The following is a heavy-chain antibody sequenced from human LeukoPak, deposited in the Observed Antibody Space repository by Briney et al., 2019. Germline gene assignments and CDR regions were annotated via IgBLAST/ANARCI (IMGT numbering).Heavy chain of an antibody. CDR3: AKDGGSGSYSAFDI. D-gene: IGHD3-10*01. Sequence: RSGGSLRLSCAASGFSFSIYAMSSVRQAPGKGLEWVSAISGSGGSTYYADSVKGRFTISRDNSKNTLYLQMNSLRAEDTAVYYCAKDGGSGSYSAFDIWGQGTMVTVSS. CDR1: GFSFSIYA. CDR2: ISGSGGST. V-gene: IGHV3-23*01. J-gene: IGHJ3*02.